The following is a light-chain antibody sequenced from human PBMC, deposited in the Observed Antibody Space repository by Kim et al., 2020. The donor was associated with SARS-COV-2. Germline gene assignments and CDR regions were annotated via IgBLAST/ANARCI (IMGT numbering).Light chain of an antibody. V-gene: IGKV3-11*01. J-gene: IGKJ4*01. CDR1: QAIYNY. Sequence: SLPPGERATLSCRASQAIYNYLAWYQHKPGQAPRLLIYDASNSATGIPARFSGTGSGTDFTLTISSLEPEDFAVYYCQQRAHWPTFGGGTKVDIK. CDR3: QQRAHWPT. CDR2: DAS.